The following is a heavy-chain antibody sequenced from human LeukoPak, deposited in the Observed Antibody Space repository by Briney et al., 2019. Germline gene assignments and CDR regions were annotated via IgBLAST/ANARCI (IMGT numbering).Heavy chain of an antibody. Sequence: ASVKVSCKASGYTFTSYGISWVRQAPGQGLEWMGWISAYNGNTNYAQKLQGRVTMTTDTSTSTAYMELRSLRSDDTAAYYCAKHSSGYYFDYWGQGTLVTVSS. V-gene: IGHV1-18*01. J-gene: IGHJ4*02. CDR3: AKHSSGYYFDY. CDR1: GYTFTSYG. D-gene: IGHD3-22*01. CDR2: ISAYNGNT.